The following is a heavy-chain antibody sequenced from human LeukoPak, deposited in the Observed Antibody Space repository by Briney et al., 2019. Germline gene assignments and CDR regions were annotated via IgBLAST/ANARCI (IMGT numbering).Heavy chain of an antibody. J-gene: IGHJ4*02. V-gene: IGHV1-2*02. D-gene: IGHD3-10*01. Sequence: ASVKVSCKASGYTFTGYYMHWVRQAPGQGLEWMGWINPNSGGTNYAQKFQGRVTMTRDTSISAAYMELSRLRSDDTAVYYCARITMVRGVKSRTPYYFDYWGQGTLVTVSS. CDR3: ARITMVRGVKSRTPYYFDY. CDR2: INPNSGGT. CDR1: GYTFTGYY.